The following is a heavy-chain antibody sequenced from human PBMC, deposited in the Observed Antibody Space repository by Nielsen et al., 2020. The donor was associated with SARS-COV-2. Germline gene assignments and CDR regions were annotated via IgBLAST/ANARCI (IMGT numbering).Heavy chain of an antibody. V-gene: IGHV4-30-4*01. CDR3: ARATLTGYYNDAFDI. D-gene: IGHD3-9*01. CDR1: GGSISSADYY. CDR2: ISSSGST. J-gene: IGHJ3*02. Sequence: SETLSLTCAVSGGSISSADYYWSWIRQTPGKGLEWIGYISSSGSTYYNSSLKSRLTISVDASKNQFSMNLRSVTAADTAVYYCARATLTGYYNDAFDIWGQGTMVIVSS.